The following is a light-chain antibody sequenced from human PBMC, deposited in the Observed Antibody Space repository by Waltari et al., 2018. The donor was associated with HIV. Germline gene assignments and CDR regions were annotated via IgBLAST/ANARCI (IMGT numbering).Light chain of an antibody. V-gene: IGLV2-14*01. J-gene: IGLJ1*01. CDR2: EVS. CDR3: GSYTTSSTPYV. Sequence: QSALTQPASVSGSPGQSITISCTGTSSDIGGHNYLAWYQQHPGKAPKLMIYEVSNRPSGVSNRFSGSKSGNSASLTISGLQPEDEADYYCGSYTTSSTPYVFGTGTKVTVL. CDR1: SSDIGGHNY.